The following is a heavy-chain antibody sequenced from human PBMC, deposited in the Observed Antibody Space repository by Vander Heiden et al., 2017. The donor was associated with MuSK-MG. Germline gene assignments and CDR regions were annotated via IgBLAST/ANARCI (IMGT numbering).Heavy chain of an antibody. CDR3: AREGSKLDRLDY. V-gene: IGHV3-7*01. J-gene: IGHJ4*02. Sequence: EVQLVESGGGLVQPGGSLRPSCAASGSTFSSYWMSWVRQAPGKGLEWVANIKQDGSEKYYVDSVKGRFTISRDNAKNSLYLQMNSLRAEDTAVYYCAREGSKLDRLDYWGQGTLVTVSS. D-gene: IGHD1-1*01. CDR2: IKQDGSEK. CDR1: GSTFSSYW.